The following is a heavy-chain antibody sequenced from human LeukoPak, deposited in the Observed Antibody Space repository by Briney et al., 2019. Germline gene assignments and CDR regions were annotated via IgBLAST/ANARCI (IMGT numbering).Heavy chain of an antibody. CDR1: GFTFGDYA. J-gene: IGHJ5*02. CDR2: IRNQAYGGTT. Sequence: GGSLRLSCTASGFTFGDYAMSWFRQAPGEGLEWVGFIRNQAYGGTTEYAASVKGRFTISRDDSKSIAYLQMNSLKTEDTAVYYCTRDSVITEEWFDPWGQGTLVIVSS. CDR3: TRDSVITEEWFDP. D-gene: IGHD3-22*01. V-gene: IGHV3-49*03.